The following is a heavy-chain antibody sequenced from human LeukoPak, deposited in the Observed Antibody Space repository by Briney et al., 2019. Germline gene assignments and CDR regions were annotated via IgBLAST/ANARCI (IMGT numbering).Heavy chain of an antibody. Sequence: GGSLRLSCAASGFTFSSYSMNWVRQAPGKGLEWVSSISSSSSYIYYADSVKGRFTISRDNAKNSLYLQMNSLRAEDTAVYYCARDQERQLVPDAFDIWGQGTMVTVSS. CDR3: ARDQERQLVPDAFDI. V-gene: IGHV3-21*01. CDR1: GFTFSSYS. J-gene: IGHJ3*02. CDR2: ISSSSSYI. D-gene: IGHD6-13*01.